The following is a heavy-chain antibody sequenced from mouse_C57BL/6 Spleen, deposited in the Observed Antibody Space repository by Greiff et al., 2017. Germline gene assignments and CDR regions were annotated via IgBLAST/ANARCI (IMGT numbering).Heavy chain of an antibody. D-gene: IGHD1-1*01. CDR3: TNYGSSDDY. V-gene: IGHV14-4*01. J-gene: IGHJ2*01. CDR2: IDPENGDT. CDR1: GFNIKDDY. Sequence: VQLQQSGAELVRPGASVKLSCTASGFNIKDDYMHWVKQRPEQGLEWIGWIDPENGDTEYASKFQGKATITADTSSNTAYLQLSSLTSEDTAVYYCTNYGSSDDYWGQGTTLTVSS.